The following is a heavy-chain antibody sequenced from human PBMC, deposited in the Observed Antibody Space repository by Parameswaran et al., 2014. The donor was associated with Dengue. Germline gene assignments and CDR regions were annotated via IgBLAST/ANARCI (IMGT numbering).Heavy chain of an antibody. J-gene: IGHJ6*02. D-gene: IGHD2-2*01. CDR3: ARVPSYCSSTSCYRISYYGMDV. CDR1: AISSA. V-gene: IGHV4-59*01. CDR2: SITWEH. Sequence: AISSARWIRQPQGRDWSGLGISITWEHQLQPSLKSRVTISVDTSKNQFSLKLSSVTAADTAVYYCARVPSYCSSTSCYRISYYGMDVWGQGTTVTVSS.